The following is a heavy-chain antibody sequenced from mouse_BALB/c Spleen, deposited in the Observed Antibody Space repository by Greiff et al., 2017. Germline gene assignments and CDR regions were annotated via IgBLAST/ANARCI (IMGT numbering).Heavy chain of an antibody. J-gene: IGHJ2*01. CDR2: ISSGGST. CDR1: GFTFSSYA. CDR3: ARGRDGYPTLDY. V-gene: IGHV5-6-5*01. Sequence: EVHLVESGGGLVKPGGSLKLSCAASGFTFSSYAMSWVRQTPEKRLEWVASISSGGSTYYPDSVKGRFTISRDNARNILYLQMSSLRSEDTAMYYCARGRDGYPTLDYWGQGTTLTVSS. D-gene: IGHD2-2*01.